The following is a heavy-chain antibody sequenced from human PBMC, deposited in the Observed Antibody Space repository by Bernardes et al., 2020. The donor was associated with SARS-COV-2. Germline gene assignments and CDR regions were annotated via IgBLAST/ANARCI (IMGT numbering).Heavy chain of an antibody. J-gene: IGHJ5*02. CDR1: GFTFSSYS. D-gene: IGHD6-19*01. CDR2: ISSSSSYI. Sequence: GGSLRLSCAASGFTFSSYSMNWVRQAPGKGLEWVSSISSSSSYIYYADSVKGRFTISRDNAKNSLYLQMNSLRAEDTAVYYCARSREQWLVLNNWFDPWGQGTLVTVSS. CDR3: ARSREQWLVLNNWFDP. V-gene: IGHV3-21*01.